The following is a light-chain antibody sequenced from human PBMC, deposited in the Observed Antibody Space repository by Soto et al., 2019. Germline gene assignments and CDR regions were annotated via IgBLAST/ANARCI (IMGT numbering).Light chain of an antibody. CDR2: WAS. J-gene: IGKJ4*01. CDR1: QSVFYSSNNKNF. V-gene: IGKV4-1*01. Sequence: DIVMTQSPDSLAVSLGERTTINCRSSQSVFYSSNNKNFLAWYQQKPGQPPKLLLYWASTRESGVPDPFSGSGFGTDFTLTISSLQAEDVAVYYCQQYYSTPPTFGGGTKVEI. CDR3: QQYYSTPPT.